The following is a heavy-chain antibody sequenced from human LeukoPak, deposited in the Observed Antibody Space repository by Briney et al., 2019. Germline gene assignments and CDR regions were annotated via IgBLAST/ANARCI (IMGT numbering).Heavy chain of an antibody. CDR1: GFTFSNYA. CDR3: AKRPRSTVTTKGDAFDI. Sequence: GGSLRLSCAASGFTFSNYAMTWVRQAPGEGLEWVSAISGSAGTTYHADSVKGRFTISRDNSTNTMYLQMNSLRAEDTAVYYSAKRPRSTVTTKGDAFDIWGQGTMVTVSS. J-gene: IGHJ3*02. V-gene: IGHV3-23*01. CDR2: ISGSAGTT. D-gene: IGHD4-17*01.